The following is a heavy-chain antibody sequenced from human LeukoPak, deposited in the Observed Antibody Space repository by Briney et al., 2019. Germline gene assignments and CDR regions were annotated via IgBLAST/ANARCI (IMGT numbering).Heavy chain of an antibody. CDR3: ARGSPYYDFWSGYYNLDY. Sequence: PGGSLRLSCAASGFTFSSYAMSWVRQAPGKGLEWVSAISGSGGSTYYADSVKGRFTISRDNAKNSLYLQMNSLRAEDTAVYYCARGSPYYDFWSGYYNLDYWGQGTLVTVSS. V-gene: IGHV3-23*01. J-gene: IGHJ4*02. CDR2: ISGSGGST. CDR1: GFTFSSYA. D-gene: IGHD3-3*01.